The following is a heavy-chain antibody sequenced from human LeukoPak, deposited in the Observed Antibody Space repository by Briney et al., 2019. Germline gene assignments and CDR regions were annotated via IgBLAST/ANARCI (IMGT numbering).Heavy chain of an antibody. V-gene: IGHV4-4*02. Sequence: PSETLSLTCAVSGGSISSSNWWSWVRQPPGKGLEWIGEVFHGGNTNFNPSLKSRVTISVDRSKNQFSLRLSSVTAADTAVYFCARGEEHGSGTVQFDYWGQGTLVTVSS. CDR2: VFHGGNT. CDR1: GGSISSSNW. D-gene: IGHD3-10*01. CDR3: ARGEEHGSGTVQFDY. J-gene: IGHJ4*02.